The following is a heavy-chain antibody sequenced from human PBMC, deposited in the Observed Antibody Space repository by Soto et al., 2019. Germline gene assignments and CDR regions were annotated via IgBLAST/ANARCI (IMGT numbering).Heavy chain of an antibody. J-gene: IGHJ4*02. D-gene: IGHD3-22*01. CDR1: GGTFSSYA. CDR3: ARDLPYYYDSSGYPSFDY. Sequence: SVKVSCKASGGTFSSYAISWVRQAPGQGLEWMGGIIPIFGTANYAQKFQGRVTITADETTSTAYMELSSLRSEDTAVYYCARDLPYYYDSSGYPSFDYWGQGTLVTVSS. CDR2: IIPIFGTA. V-gene: IGHV1-69*13.